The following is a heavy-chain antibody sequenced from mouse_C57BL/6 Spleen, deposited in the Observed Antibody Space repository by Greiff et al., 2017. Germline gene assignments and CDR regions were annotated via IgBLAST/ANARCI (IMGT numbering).Heavy chain of an antibody. CDR1: GYTFTDYY. Sequence: EVQLQQSGPELVKPGASVKISCKASGYTFTDYYMNWVKQSHGKSLEWIGDINPNNGGTSYNQKFKGKATLTVDKSSSTAYMELRSLTSEDSAVYYCARLVLDYWGQGTSVTVSS. CDR3: ARLVLDY. D-gene: IGHD2-10*02. V-gene: IGHV1-26*01. CDR2: INPNNGGT. J-gene: IGHJ4*01.